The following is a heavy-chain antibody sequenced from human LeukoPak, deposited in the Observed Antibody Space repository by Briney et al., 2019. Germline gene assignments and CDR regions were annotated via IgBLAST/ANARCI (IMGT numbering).Heavy chain of an antibody. CDR3: ARDQGEGNTSGWYWYFDL. J-gene: IGHJ2*01. CDR2: IFPSGNT. V-gene: IGHV4-4*07. D-gene: IGHD6-19*01. CDR1: DGSISGYY. Sequence: PSETLSLTCTVSDGSISGYYWNWIRQPAGKGLEWIGRIFPSGNTNYNPSLRSRITMSVDTAKNQFSLKLTSVTAADTAVYYCARDQGEGNTSGWYWYFDLWGRGTLLTVSS.